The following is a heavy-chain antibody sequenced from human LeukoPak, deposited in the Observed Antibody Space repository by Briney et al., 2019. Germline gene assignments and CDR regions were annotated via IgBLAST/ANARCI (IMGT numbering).Heavy chain of an antibody. CDR1: GGSFSGYY. J-gene: IGHJ3*02. Sequence: PSETLSLTCAVYGGSFSGYYWSWIRQPPGKGLEWIGEINHSGSTNYNPSLKSRVTISVDTSKNQFSLKLSSVTAADTAVYYWSRPKNPVADSAFDIWGQGTMVTVSS. D-gene: IGHD6-19*01. V-gene: IGHV4-34*01. CDR3: SRPKNPVADSAFDI. CDR2: INHSGST.